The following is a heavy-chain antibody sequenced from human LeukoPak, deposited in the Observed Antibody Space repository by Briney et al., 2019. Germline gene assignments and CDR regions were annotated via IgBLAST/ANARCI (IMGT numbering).Heavy chain of an antibody. CDR2: IYSDNT. J-gene: IGHJ4*02. D-gene: IGHD6-13*01. CDR3: AKGGSSSWDYFDY. Sequence: PGGSLRLSCTVSGFTVSSNSMSWVRQAPGKGLEWVSFIYSDNTHYSDSVKGRFTISRDNSKNTLHLQMNSLRAEDTAVYYCAKGGSSSWDYFDYWGQGTRVTVSS. CDR1: GFTVSSNS. V-gene: IGHV3-53*01.